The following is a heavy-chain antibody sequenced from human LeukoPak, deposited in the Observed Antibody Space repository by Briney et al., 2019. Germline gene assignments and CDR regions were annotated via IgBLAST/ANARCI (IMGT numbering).Heavy chain of an antibody. CDR1: GGSFSGYY. Sequence: SETLSLTCAVYGGSFSGYYWSWIRQPPGKGLEWIGEINHSGSTNYNPSLKSRVTISVDTSKNQFSLKLSSVTAADTAVYYCARGTKTRLRPDAFDIWGQGTMVTVSS. CDR2: INHSGST. CDR3: ARGTKTRLRPDAFDI. V-gene: IGHV4-34*01. J-gene: IGHJ3*02. D-gene: IGHD3-3*01.